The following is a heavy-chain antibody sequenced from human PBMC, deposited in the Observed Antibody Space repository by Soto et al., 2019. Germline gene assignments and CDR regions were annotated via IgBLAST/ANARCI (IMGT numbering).Heavy chain of an antibody. Sequence: QVQLVQSGAEVKKPGSSVKVSCKASGGTVSNYAISWVRQAPGQGLEWMGGIIPIFGTVNYAQKFQGRVTITADESTSTAYMELRSLRSEDTAVYYCARGNHRWLQLWYFDLWGRGTMVTVSS. J-gene: IGHJ2*01. V-gene: IGHV1-69*12. CDR2: IIPIFGTV. CDR3: ARGNHRWLQLWYFDL. D-gene: IGHD5-12*01. CDR1: GGTVSNYA.